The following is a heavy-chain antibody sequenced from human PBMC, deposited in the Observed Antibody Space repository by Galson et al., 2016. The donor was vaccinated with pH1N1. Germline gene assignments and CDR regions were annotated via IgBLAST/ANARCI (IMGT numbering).Heavy chain of an antibody. CDR1: GYSFTDYY. V-gene: IGHV1-46*01. CDR3: ARAPYSNYHYYYFDF. D-gene: IGHD4-11*01. J-gene: IGHJ4*02. CDR2: IKPTGGDT. Sequence: SVKVSCKASGYSFTDYYVHWIRQAPGQGLVWMAIIKPTGGDTTYAQNFQGRVFVTRDTSTSTVYMEVTSLRSEDTAVYYCARAPYSNYHYYYFDFWGQGTLVTVSS.